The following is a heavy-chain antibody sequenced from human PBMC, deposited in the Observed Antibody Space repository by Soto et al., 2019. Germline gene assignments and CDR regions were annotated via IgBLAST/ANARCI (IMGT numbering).Heavy chain of an antibody. CDR2: IYNSETT. V-gene: IGHV4-4*08. D-gene: IGHD2-21*02. Sequence: SETLSLTCTVSGDSVSSDYWSWIRQPPGKRLEWIGFIYNSETTNYNPSLNSRVTISVDTSKNQFSLKLSSVTAADTAVYFCAREDDGGDRDYYGLDVWGQGTTVTV. CDR1: GDSVSSDY. CDR3: AREDDGGDRDYYGLDV. J-gene: IGHJ6*02.